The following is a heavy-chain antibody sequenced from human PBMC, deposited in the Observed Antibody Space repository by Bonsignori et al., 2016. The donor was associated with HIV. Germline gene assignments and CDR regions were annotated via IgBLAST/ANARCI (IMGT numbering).Heavy chain of an antibody. Sequence: WIRQPPGKGLEWVSYISSSGSTIYYADSVKGRFTISRDNAKNSLYLQMNSLRAEDTAVYYCARGLTVWSGYYYAFDYWGQGTLVTVSS. D-gene: IGHD3-3*01. V-gene: IGHV3-48*03. CDR2: ISSSGSTI. CDR3: ARGLTVWSGYYYAFDY. J-gene: IGHJ4*02.